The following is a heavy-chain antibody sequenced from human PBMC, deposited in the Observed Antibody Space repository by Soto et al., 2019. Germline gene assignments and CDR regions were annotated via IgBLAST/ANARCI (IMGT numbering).Heavy chain of an antibody. CDR1: GDSISAYS. CDR3: ARRIVATETFAY. CDR2: IHYNGNT. V-gene: IGHV4-59*08. J-gene: IGHJ4*02. D-gene: IGHD5-12*01. Sequence: SETLSLTCTVSGDSISAYSWSWVRQPPGKGLEWIGNIHYNGNTKYNPSLNSRVTISVDTSKNQFSLTVTSVTAADTAVYYCARRIVATETFAYWGQGTLVTVSS.